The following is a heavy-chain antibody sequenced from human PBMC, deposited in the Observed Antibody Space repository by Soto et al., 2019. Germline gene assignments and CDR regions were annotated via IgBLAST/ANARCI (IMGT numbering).Heavy chain of an antibody. CDR2: ISTSNGDT. V-gene: IGHV1-18*01. D-gene: IGHD2-15*01. CDR1: AYTFTSYG. Sequence: AAVKLSCKTSAYTFTSYGISWVRQAPGQGLEWMGWISTSNGDTNYAQKLQGRATMTTDTSTSTADMELRSLRSDDTAVYYCPRYIEGRTWGGGYYFDFCGQGTLVTVSS. J-gene: IGHJ4*02. CDR3: PRYIEGRTWGGGYYFDF.